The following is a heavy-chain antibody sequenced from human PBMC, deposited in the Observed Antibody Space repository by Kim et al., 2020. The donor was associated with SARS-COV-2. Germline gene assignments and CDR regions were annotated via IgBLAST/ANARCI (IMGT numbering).Heavy chain of an antibody. J-gene: IGHJ4*02. V-gene: IGHV3-7*01. CDR2: EK. CDR3: GRFGVEAGLDF. Sequence: EKYYVGGAKGRFSISRHNAKNSVSLQLNSLRAEDTAVYYCGRFGVEAGLDFWAQGTLVTVSS. D-gene: IGHD2-8*01.